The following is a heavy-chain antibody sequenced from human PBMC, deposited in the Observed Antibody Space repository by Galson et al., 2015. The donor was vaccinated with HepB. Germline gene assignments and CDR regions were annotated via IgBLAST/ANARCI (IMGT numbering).Heavy chain of an antibody. V-gene: IGHV3-23*01. D-gene: IGHD2-15*01. Sequence: SLRLSCAASGFTFTNYAMSWVRQAPGKGLEWVSGISGSGGSTYYADSVKGRFTISRDNSKSTLYLQMHSLRSADTAVHYCAKDGCSGGSCYRNYYYYYGMDVWGQGTTVTVSS. J-gene: IGHJ6*02. CDR3: AKDGCSGGSCYRNYYYYYGMDV. CDR2: ISGSGGST. CDR1: GFTFTNYA.